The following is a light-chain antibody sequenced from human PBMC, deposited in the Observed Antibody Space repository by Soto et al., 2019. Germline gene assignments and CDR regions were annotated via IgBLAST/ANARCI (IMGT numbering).Light chain of an antibody. CDR1: RSVGNN. CDR3: QQYESWPPLFT. Sequence: EIVMSQSPPPVSVSPGEKATLYCTASRSVGNNLAWYQQKPGQAPSLFILGASVRATGVRDRCSGSGSWTEFTLTISNLQSEDSAVYYCQQYESWPPLFTFGQGTKVDIK. J-gene: IGKJ2*01. CDR2: GAS. V-gene: IGKV3-15*01.